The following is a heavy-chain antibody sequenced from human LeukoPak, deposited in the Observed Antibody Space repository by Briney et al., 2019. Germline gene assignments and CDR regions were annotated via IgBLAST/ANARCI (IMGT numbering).Heavy chain of an antibody. Sequence: PGGSLRLSCAASGFTFGSYTMNWVRQAPGKGLEWVSSISSSSSYIYYADSVKGRFTISRDNAKNSLYLQMNSLRAEDTAVYYCAREGGQLAFDIWGQGTMVTVSS. CDR3: AREGGQLAFDI. J-gene: IGHJ3*02. D-gene: IGHD1-1*01. CDR1: GFTFGSYT. V-gene: IGHV3-21*01. CDR2: ISSSSSYI.